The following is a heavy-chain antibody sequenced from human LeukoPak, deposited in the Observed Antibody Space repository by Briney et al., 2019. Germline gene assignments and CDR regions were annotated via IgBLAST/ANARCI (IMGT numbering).Heavy chain of an antibody. CDR3: ARGSSGYSYYYYYYYMDV. V-gene: IGHV4-4*09. CDR1: GGSISSYY. CDR2: IYTSGST. J-gene: IGHJ6*03. D-gene: IGHD3-22*01. Sequence: SETLSLTCTVSGGSISSYYWSWIRQPPGKGLEWIWYIYTSGSTNYNPSLKSRVTISVDTSKNQFSLKLSSVTAADTAVYYCARGSSGYSYYYYYYYMDVWGKGTTVTVSS.